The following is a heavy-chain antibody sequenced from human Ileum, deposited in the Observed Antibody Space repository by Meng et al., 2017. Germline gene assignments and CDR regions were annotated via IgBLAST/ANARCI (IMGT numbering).Heavy chain of an antibody. CDR3: ARLVGNSWLPD. V-gene: IGHV6-1*01. CDR2: TFYRAKWIS. Sequence: GQLQTSGPGLVNPSHPRSLTCAISGDSVSSKDATWNWIRHSPSRGLEWLGRTFYRAKWISDYAVSLESRITINPDTSKNHFTLQLNSLSPEDTAIYYCARLVGNSWLPDWGQGTLVTVSS. D-gene: IGHD3-9*01. J-gene: IGHJ4*02. CDR1: GDSVSSKDAT.